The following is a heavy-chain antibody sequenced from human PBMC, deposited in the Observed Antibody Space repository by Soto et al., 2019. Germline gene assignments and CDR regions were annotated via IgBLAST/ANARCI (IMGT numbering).Heavy chain of an antibody. V-gene: IGHV3-23*01. D-gene: IGHD2-8*01. CDR2: ISTSGDGT. CDR3: ATLARTNDFDD. Sequence: EVQLLESGGGLVQPGGSLRLSCAASGFTFSSSAMTWVRQAPGKGLEWVSGISTSGDGTYYADSVKGRFTISRDNAKNTLCLQMKSLGAEDTAVYYCATLARTNDFDDWGQGTLVTVSS. J-gene: IGHJ4*02. CDR1: GFTFSSSA.